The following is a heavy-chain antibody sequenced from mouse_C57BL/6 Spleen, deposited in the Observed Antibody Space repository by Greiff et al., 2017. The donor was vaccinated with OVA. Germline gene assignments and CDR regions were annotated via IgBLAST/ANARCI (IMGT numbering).Heavy chain of an antibody. J-gene: IGHJ4*01. CDR3: ARHPPSSHYNAMDY. Sequence: QVQLKESGPGLVAPSQSLSITCTVSGFSLTSYGVHWVSQPPGKGLEWLVVIWSDGSTTYNSALKSRLSISKDNSKSQVFLKMNSLHTDDTALYYCARHPPSSHYNAMDYWGQGTSVTVSS. CDR1: GFSLTSYG. V-gene: IGHV2-6-1*01. CDR2: IWSDGST.